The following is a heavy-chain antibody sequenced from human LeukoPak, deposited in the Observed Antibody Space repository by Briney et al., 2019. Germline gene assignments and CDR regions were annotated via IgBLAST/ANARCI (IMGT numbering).Heavy chain of an antibody. V-gene: IGHV4-34*01. CDR2: INHSGST. D-gene: IGHD2-15*01. J-gene: IGHJ4*02. CDR1: GGSFSGYY. CDR3: ARGDIVVVVAAKTSGSFDY. Sequence: SGTLSLTCAVYGGSFSGYYWSWIRQPPGKGLEWIGEINHSGSTNYNPSLKSRVTISVDTSKNQFSLKLSSVTAADTAVYYCARGDIVVVVAAKTSGSFDYWGQGTLVTVSS.